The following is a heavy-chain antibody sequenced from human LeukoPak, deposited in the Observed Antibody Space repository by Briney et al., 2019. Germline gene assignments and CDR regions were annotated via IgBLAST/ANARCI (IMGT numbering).Heavy chain of an antibody. CDR3: ARGRPVLQLLWGAFDI. CDR2: ISSSSSCI. CDR1: GFTFSSYW. Sequence: GGSLRLSCAASGFTFSSYWMSWVRQAPGKGLEWVSSISSSSSCIYYVDSVKGRFTISRDNAKNSLYLQMNSLRAEDTAVYYCARGRPVLQLLWGAFDIWGQGTMVTVSS. V-gene: IGHV3-21*01. J-gene: IGHJ3*02. D-gene: IGHD1-7*01.